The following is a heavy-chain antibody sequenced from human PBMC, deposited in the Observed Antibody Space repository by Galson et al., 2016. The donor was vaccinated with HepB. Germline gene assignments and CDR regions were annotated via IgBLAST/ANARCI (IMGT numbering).Heavy chain of an antibody. CDR2: IYYSGST. D-gene: IGHD3-16*01. J-gene: IGHJ4*02. CDR3: ARGSAFGGVDN. Sequence: TLSLTCTVSGGSISSGDYYWSWIRQPPGKGLEWIGYIYYSGSTYHSPSLKSRVIISVDTSKNQFSLKLNSVTAADTAVYYCARGSAFGGVDNWGQGTLVTVSS. CDR1: GGSISSGDYY. V-gene: IGHV4-30-4*01.